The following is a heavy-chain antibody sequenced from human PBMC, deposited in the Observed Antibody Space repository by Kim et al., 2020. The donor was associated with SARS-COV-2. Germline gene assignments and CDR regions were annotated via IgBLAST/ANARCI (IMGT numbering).Heavy chain of an antibody. Sequence: GGSLRLSCAASGFTFSSYGMHWVRQAPGKGLVWLSRINSDGSSTNYADSVKGRFTISRDNAKNTLYLQMNSLGAEDTAVYYCARDRKYCRFTSCWGWFDPWGQGALLTVSS. CDR3: ARDRKYCRFTSCWGWFDP. J-gene: IGHJ5*02. CDR1: GFTFSSYG. CDR2: INSDGSST. V-gene: IGHV3-74*01. D-gene: IGHD2-2*01.